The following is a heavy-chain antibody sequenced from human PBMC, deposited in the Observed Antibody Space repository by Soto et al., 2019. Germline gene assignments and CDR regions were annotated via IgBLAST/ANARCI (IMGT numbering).Heavy chain of an antibody. CDR2: IIPLFGTA. D-gene: IGHD6-6*01. Sequence: SVKVSCKASGGTFSSYPMSWVRQAPGQGLEWMGVIIPLFGTANYAQKFQGRVTITAADSTSTAYMELSSLRSEDTDVYYCARADPSSIAARGPPHYYYYGMDVWGQGTTVTVSS. CDR1: GGTFSSYP. V-gene: IGHV1-69*13. J-gene: IGHJ6*02. CDR3: ARADPSSIAARGPPHYYYYGMDV.